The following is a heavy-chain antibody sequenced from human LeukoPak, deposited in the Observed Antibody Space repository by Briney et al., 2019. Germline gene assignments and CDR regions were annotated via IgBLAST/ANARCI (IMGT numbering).Heavy chain of an antibody. V-gene: IGHV1-18*01. CDR2: ISAYNGNT. D-gene: IGHD1-1*01. J-gene: IGHJ6*03. Sequence: ASVKVSCKASGYTFISYGITWVRQAPGQGLEWMGWISAYNGNTNYAQKFQGRVTMTTDTSTSTAYMDLRSLRSDDTAVYYCARDKQLDWAHYYYYYMDVWGKGTTVTVSS. CDR3: ARDKQLDWAHYYYYYMDV. CDR1: GYTFISYG.